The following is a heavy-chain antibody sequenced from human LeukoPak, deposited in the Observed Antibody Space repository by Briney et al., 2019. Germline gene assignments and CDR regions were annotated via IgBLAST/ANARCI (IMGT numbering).Heavy chain of an antibody. V-gene: IGHV4-34*01. J-gene: IGHJ1*01. CDR3: ARGRRRDSSGYRDFQH. CDR1: GGSFSGYY. Sequence: SETLSLTCAVYGGSFSGYYWSWLRQPPGKGLEGIGEIDHSGSTNYNPSLTSRVTISVDTSKNQFSLKLSSVTAADTAVYYCARGRRRDSSGYRDFQHWGQGTLVTVSS. D-gene: IGHD3-22*01. CDR2: IDHSGST.